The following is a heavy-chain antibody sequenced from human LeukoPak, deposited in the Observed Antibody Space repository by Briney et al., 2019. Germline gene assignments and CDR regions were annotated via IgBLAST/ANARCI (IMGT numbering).Heavy chain of an antibody. V-gene: IGHV4-59*01. J-gene: IGHJ3*02. Sequence: SETLSLTCTVSGGSISSYYWSWIRQPPGKGLEWIGYIYYSGSTNCNPSLKSRVTISVDTSKNQFSLKLSSVTAADTAVYYCAREVGPWELRSADAFDIWGQGTMVTVSS. CDR3: AREVGPWELRSADAFDI. CDR1: GGSISSYY. CDR2: IYYSGST. D-gene: IGHD1-26*01.